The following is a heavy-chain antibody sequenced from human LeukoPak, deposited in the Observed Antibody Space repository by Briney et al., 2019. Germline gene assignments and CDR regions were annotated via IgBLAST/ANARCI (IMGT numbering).Heavy chain of an antibody. CDR3: AREPRDCTGGTCHSGGGYYFEY. CDR2: VSGSGANT. D-gene: IGHD2-8*02. CDR1: GFTFSSSS. Sequence: PGGSLRLSCAASGFTFSSSSMNWVRQAPGKGLEWVSAVSGSGANTYHSDSVRGRFTISRDNSKNTLHLQMNSLRAEDTAVFYCAREPRDCTGGTCHSGGGYYFEYWGQGILVTVSS. V-gene: IGHV3-23*01. J-gene: IGHJ4*02.